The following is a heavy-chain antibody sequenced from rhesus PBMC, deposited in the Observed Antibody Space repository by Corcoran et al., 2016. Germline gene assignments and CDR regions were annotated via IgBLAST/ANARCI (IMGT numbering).Heavy chain of an antibody. Sequence: QLQLQESGPGLVKPSETLSLTCAVSGGSISSNYWSWIRQPPGKGLEWIGLISGSGGSTDYNPSLRSRGNMSTDTSKNQFSLNLSSVTAADTAVYYCARDRDSSGWSCDYWGQGVLVTVSS. CDR2: ISGSGGST. CDR3: ARDRDSSGWSCDY. CDR1: GGSISSNY. D-gene: IGHD6S26*01. J-gene: IGHJ4*01. V-gene: IGHV4-173*01.